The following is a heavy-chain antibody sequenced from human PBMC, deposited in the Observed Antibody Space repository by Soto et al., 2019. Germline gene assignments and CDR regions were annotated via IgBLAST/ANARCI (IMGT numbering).Heavy chain of an antibody. J-gene: IGHJ6*03. D-gene: IGHD3-10*01. CDR2: ISGSGGST. CDR1: GFTFSSYA. CDR3: ALWVGGSGSYYNPYYYYMDV. V-gene: IGHV3-23*01. Sequence: EVQLLESGGGLVQPGGSLRLSCAASGFTFSSYAMSWVRQAPGKGLEWVSAISGSGGSTYYADSVKGRFTISRDNSKNTLYLQRNSLTAKDTAVYYWALWVGGSGSYYNPYYYYMDVWGKGTTVTVSS.